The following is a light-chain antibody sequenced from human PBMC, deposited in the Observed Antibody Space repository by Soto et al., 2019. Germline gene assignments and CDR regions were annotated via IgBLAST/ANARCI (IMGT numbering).Light chain of an antibody. CDR2: EVS. J-gene: IGLJ3*02. Sequence: QSVLTQPASVSGSPGQSITISCTGTSNDVGGYNFVSWYQQHPGKAPKLMIYEVSNRPSGVSNRFSGSKSGNTASLTISRLQAEDEADYYCNSYTSSITRVFGGGTKLTVL. V-gene: IGLV2-14*01. CDR1: SNDVGGYNF. CDR3: NSYTSSITRV.